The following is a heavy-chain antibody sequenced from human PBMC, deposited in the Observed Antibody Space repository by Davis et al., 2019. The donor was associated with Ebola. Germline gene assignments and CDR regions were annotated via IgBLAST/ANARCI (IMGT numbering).Heavy chain of an antibody. CDR3: VNRAVDP. CDR1: GTTSTTNG. D-gene: IGHD3-10*01. J-gene: IGHJ5*02. CDR2: MTRAGDST. V-gene: IGHV3-23*01. Sequence: GGPLRLSCLVSGTTSTTNGMHRVRQAPGKGLEWVSGMTRAGDSTYYAGSVKGRFTISRDNSKNTFYLQMNSLGAEDTAIYYCVNRAVDPWGQGTLVNVSS.